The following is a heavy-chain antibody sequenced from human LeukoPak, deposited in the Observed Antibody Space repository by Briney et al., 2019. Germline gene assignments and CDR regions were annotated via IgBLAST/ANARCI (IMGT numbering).Heavy chain of an antibody. J-gene: IGHJ4*02. D-gene: IGHD3-22*01. Sequence: GGSLRLSCAASGFTFSSYWMIWVRQAPGKGLEWVANIKQDGSEKYYVDSVKGRFTISRDNAKNSVYLQMNSLRVEDTAVYYCARDDSMIVDYWGQGTLVTVSS. CDR3: ARDDSMIVDY. V-gene: IGHV3-7*01. CDR2: IKQDGSEK. CDR1: GFTFSSYW.